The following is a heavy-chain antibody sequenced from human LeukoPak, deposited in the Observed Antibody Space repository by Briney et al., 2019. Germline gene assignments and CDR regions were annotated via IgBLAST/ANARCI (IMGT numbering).Heavy chain of an antibody. CDR1: GFTFSSYA. V-gene: IGHV3-23*01. CDR3: AKAPKLELGYCSGGSCYYFDY. D-gene: IGHD2-15*01. Sequence: GGSLRLSCAASGFTFSSYAMSWVRQAPGKGLEWVPAISGSGGSTYYADSVKGRFTISRDNSKNTLYLQMNSLRAEDTAVYYCAKAPKLELGYCSGGSCYYFDYWGQGTLVTVSS. CDR2: ISGSGGST. J-gene: IGHJ4*02.